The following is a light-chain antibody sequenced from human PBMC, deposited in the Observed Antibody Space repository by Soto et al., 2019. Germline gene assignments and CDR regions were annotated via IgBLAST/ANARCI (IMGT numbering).Light chain of an antibody. V-gene: IGKV3-20*01. CDR3: QQYGSSPPYT. Sequence: EIVLTQSPDTLSLSPGERATLSCRASRSFASSYLAWYQQKPGQAPRLLIYAASSRATGVPDRFSGSGSGKDFTLTISRLEPEDSAVYYCQQYGSSPPYTFGQGTKLEIK. J-gene: IGKJ2*01. CDR2: AAS. CDR1: RSFASSY.